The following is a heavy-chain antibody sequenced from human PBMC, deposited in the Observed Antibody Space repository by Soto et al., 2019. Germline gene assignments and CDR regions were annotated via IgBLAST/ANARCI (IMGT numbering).Heavy chain of an antibody. Sequence: GGSLRLSCAASGFTFSSYAMSWVRQAPGKGLEWVSAISGSGGSTYYADSVKGRFTISRDNSKNTLYLQMNSLRAEDTAVYYCAQGGSYDSSGYYYYYYYGMDVWGQGTTVTVSS. J-gene: IGHJ6*02. CDR1: GFTFSSYA. CDR2: ISGSGGST. CDR3: AQGGSYDSSGYYYYYYYGMDV. D-gene: IGHD3-22*01. V-gene: IGHV3-23*01.